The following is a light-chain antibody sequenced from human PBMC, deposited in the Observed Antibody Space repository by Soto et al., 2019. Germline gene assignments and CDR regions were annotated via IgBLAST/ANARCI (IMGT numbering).Light chain of an antibody. CDR3: QQYYSTPIT. J-gene: IGKJ5*01. V-gene: IGKV4-1*01. CDR2: WAS. Sequence: DIVMTQSPDSLAVSLGERATINCKSSQSVLYSSNNKNYLAWYQQKPGQPPKLLIYWASTRESGVPDRFSGSGSGTDFTLTSSSLQAEDVAVYYCQQYYSTPITFGQGTRLEIK. CDR1: QSVLYSSNNKNY.